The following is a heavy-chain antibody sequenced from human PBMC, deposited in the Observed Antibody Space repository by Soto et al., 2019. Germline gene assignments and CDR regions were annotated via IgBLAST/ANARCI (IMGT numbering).Heavy chain of an antibody. J-gene: IGHJ5*02. CDR3: ARVTLAVANWFDP. Sequence: PSETLSLTCTVSGGSISSYYWSWIRQPPGKGLEWIGYIYYSGSTNYNPSLKSRVTISVDTSKNQFSLKLSSVTAADTAVYYCARVTLAVANWFDPWGQGTLVTVS. CDR2: IYYSGST. V-gene: IGHV4-59*01. CDR1: GGSISSYY. D-gene: IGHD6-19*01.